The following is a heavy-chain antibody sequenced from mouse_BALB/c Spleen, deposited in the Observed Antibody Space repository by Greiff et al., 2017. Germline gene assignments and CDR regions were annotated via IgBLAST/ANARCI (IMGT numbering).Heavy chain of an antibody. V-gene: IGHV1-9*01. CDR3: ARWGGENCYYFDY. J-gene: IGHJ2*01. Sequence: QVQLKQSGAELMKPGASVKISCKATGYTFSSYWIEWVKQRPGHGLEWIGEILPGSGSTNYNEKFKGKATFTADTSSNTAYMQLSSLTSEDSAVYYCARWGGENCYYFDYWGQGTTLTVSS. CDR2: ILPGSGST. D-gene: IGHD4-1*01. CDR1: GYTFSSYW.